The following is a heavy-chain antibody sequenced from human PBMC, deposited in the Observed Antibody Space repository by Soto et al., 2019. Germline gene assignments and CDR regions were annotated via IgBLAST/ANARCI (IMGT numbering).Heavy chain of an antibody. CDR3: ARPGIAAAGTFGFDY. V-gene: IGHV5-51*01. D-gene: IGHD6-13*01. Sequence: EVQLVQSGAEVKKPGESLKISCKGSGYSFTSYWIGWVRQMPGKGLEWMGIIYPGDSDTRYSPSFQGQVTISADKSINTAYLQWSSLKAPDTAMYYCARPGIAAAGTFGFDYWGQGTLVTVSS. CDR2: IYPGDSDT. J-gene: IGHJ4*02. CDR1: GYSFTSYW.